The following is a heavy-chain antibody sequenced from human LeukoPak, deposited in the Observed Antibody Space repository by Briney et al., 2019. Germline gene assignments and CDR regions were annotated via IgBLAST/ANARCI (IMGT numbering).Heavy chain of an antibody. CDR1: GRSISSSSYY. CDR3: VGGGAYYYYGMDV. CDR2: IYYSGTT. J-gene: IGHJ6*02. V-gene: IGHV4-39*01. Sequence: SEILSLTCTVSGRSISSSSYYWDWIRQPPGKGLEWIASIYYSGTTYYNPSLKSRVTISLDTSKNQFSLKLSSVTAADAAVYYCVGGGAYYYYGMDVWGQGTTVTVSS. D-gene: IGHD3-10*01.